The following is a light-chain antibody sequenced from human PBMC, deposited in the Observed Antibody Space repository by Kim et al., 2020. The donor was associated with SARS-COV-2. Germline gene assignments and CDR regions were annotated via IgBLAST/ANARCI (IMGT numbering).Light chain of an antibody. Sequence: DIVMTQSPDSLAVSLGERDTINCKSSQSVLYTSNNKNYLAWYQQKPGQPPKLLIYWASTRESGVPDRFSGSGSGTNFTLTITSLQAEDVAVYYCQQYYTTPQAFGGGTKVDIK. CDR2: WAS. V-gene: IGKV4-1*01. CDR1: QSVLYTSNNKNY. J-gene: IGKJ4*01. CDR3: QQYYTTPQA.